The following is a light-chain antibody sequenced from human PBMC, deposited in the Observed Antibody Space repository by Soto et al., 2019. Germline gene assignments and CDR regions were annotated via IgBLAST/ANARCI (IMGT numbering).Light chain of an antibody. CDR3: QQYGSSPWK. CDR2: GAS. Sequence: LKKKTGALRWAGGESRTRWRPDSQGVSSNYLAWYQEKPGQAPRLLIYGASSRATGIPDRFSCSGSGTAFTLTIRSLEPEDFATYNCQQYGSSPWKFGQGTKVDIK. J-gene: IGKJ1*01. V-gene: IGKV3-20*01. CDR1: QGVSSNY.